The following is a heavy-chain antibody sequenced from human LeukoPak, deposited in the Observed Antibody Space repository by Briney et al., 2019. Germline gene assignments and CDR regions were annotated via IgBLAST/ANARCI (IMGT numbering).Heavy chain of an antibody. CDR2: INPNSGGT. V-gene: IGHV1-2*02. CDR1: GYTFTGYY. J-gene: IGHJ5*02. Sequence: ASVKVSCKASGYTFTGYYMHWVRQAPGQGLEWMGWINPNSGGTNYAQKFQGRVTITADKSTSTAYMELSSLRSEDTAVYYCARGDTAMVPSSWGQGTLVTVSS. D-gene: IGHD5-18*01. CDR3: ARGDTAMVPSS.